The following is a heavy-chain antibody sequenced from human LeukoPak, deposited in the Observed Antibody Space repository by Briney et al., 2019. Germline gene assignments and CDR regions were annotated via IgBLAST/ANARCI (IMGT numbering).Heavy chain of an antibody. V-gene: IGHV3-23*01. CDR1: GFTFSSYS. CDR3: AKGRGDPFYYFDY. Sequence: GGSLRLSCAASGFTFSSYSMNWVRQAPGKGLEWVSSITGSGGATYYADSVKGRFTISRDNSKNTLYLQMNSLRAEDTAVYYCAKGRGDPFYYFDYWGQGTLVTVSS. D-gene: IGHD4-17*01. J-gene: IGHJ4*02. CDR2: ITGSGGAT.